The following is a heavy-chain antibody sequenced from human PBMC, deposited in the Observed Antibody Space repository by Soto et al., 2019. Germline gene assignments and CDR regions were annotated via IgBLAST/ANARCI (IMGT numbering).Heavy chain of an antibody. CDR3: ARSSGVLVVILDY. CDR1: GFTFSSYG. Sequence: GGSLRLSCAASGFTFSSYGMHWFRQAPGKGLEWVAVIWFDGSNEYYAESVKGRFTISRDNSKNTLYLQLNSLRAEDTAMYYCARSSGVLVVILDYWGQGTLVTGSA. D-gene: IGHD3-22*01. V-gene: IGHV3-33*01. J-gene: IGHJ4*02. CDR2: IWFDGSNE.